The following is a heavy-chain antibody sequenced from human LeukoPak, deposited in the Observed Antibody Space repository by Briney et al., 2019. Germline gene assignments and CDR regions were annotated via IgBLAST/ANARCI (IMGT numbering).Heavy chain of an antibody. CDR3: ARAYYVNYSGPEVMDY. CDR2: INPDSGGT. CDR1: AYTFTDYY. V-gene: IGHV1-2*02. D-gene: IGHD3-16*01. J-gene: IGHJ4*02. Sequence: ASVKVSCKASAYTFTDYYIHRVRQAPGQGLEWMGWINPDSGGTNYAQKFQGRVTMTRDTSISTAYMELSRLRSDDTAVYYCARAYYVNYSGPEVMDYWGQGTLVTVSS.